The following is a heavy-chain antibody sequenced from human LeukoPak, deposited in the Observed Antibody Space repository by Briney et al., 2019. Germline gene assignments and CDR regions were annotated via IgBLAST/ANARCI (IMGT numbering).Heavy chain of an antibody. J-gene: IGHJ4*02. D-gene: IGHD3-22*01. V-gene: IGHV1-2*02. CDR3: ARVDSSGYYYVY. CDR2: INPNSGGT. Sequence: ASVKVSCKASGYTFTGYYMHWVRQAPGQGFEWMGWINPNSGGTNYAQKFQGRVTMTRDTSISTAYMELSRLRSDDTAVYYCARVDSSGYYYVYWGQGTLVTVSS. CDR1: GYTFTGYY.